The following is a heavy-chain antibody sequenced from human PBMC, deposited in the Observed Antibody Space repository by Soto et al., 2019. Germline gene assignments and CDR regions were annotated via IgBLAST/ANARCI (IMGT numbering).Heavy chain of an antibody. CDR3: ARDYGGSANYGMDV. CDR2: IIPILGIA. Sequence: QVQLVQSGAEVKKPGSSVKVSCKASGGTFSSYTISWVRQAPGQGLAWMGRIIPILGIANYAQKFQGRVTITADKSTSTAYMELSSLRSEDTAVYYCARDYGGSANYGMDVWGQGTTVTVSS. V-gene: IGHV1-69*02. J-gene: IGHJ6*02. D-gene: IGHD4-17*01. CDR1: GGTFSSYT.